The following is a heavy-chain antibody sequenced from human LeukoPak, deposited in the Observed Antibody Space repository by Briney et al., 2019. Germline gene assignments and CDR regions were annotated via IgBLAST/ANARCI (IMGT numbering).Heavy chain of an antibody. D-gene: IGHD2-2*01. CDR2: ISYDGSNK. Sequence: PGGSLRLSCAASGFTFSSYAMHWVRQAPGKGLEWVAVISYDGSNKYYADSVKGRSTISRDNSKNTLYLQMNSLRAEDTAVYYCAILSKGDQLLSARVDGMDVWGKGTTVTVSS. CDR3: AILSKGDQLLSARVDGMDV. CDR1: GFTFSSYA. V-gene: IGHV3-30*04. J-gene: IGHJ6*04.